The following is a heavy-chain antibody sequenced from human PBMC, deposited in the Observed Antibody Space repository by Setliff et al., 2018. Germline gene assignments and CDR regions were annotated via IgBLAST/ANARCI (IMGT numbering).Heavy chain of an antibody. J-gene: IGHJ6*03. Sequence: KTSETLSLTCTVSGDSISSRRYYWGWFRQPAGKRLEWIGQIYTSWSTNYNPSFNSRVTISLDTSKNQFSLSLKTVTAADTAVYYCARMSGFQYIDVWGEGTTVTVSS. V-gene: IGHV4-61*09. CDR3: ARMSGFQYIDV. CDR2: IYTSWST. CDR1: GDSISSRRYY. D-gene: IGHD3-3*01.